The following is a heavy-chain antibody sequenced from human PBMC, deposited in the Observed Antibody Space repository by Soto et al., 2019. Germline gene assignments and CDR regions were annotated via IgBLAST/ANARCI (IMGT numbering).Heavy chain of an antibody. CDR2: VYYSGST. D-gene: IGHD3-10*01. V-gene: IGHV4-30-4*01. Sequence: QVQLQESGPGLVKPSQTLSLTCTVSGGSISSGDYYWSWIRQPPGKGLEWIGYVYYSGSTYYKPSLKSRVTISVDTSKNQFSLKLSSVTAADTAVYYCAIVGGFGATTIDYWGQGTLVTVSS. J-gene: IGHJ4*02. CDR1: GGSISSGDYY. CDR3: AIVGGFGATTIDY.